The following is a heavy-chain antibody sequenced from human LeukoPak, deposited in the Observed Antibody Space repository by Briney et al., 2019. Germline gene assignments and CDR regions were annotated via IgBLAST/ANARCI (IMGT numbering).Heavy chain of an antibody. Sequence: GGSLRLSCAASGFTFSSYSMNWVRQAPGKGLEWVAFIRNDGSVQSYADSVKGRFTISRDNSKKTLHLQMNSLRTEDTAVYYCVKDSFCSSTSCPSDYWGQGTLVTVSS. V-gene: IGHV3-30*02. CDR2: IRNDGSVQ. CDR1: GFTFSSYS. CDR3: VKDSFCSSTSCPSDY. J-gene: IGHJ4*02. D-gene: IGHD2-2*01.